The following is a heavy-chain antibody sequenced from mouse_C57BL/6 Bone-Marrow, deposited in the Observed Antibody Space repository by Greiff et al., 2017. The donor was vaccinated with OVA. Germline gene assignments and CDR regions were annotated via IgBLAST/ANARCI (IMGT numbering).Heavy chain of an antibody. D-gene: IGHD2-9*01. CDR2: INPNSKTI. V-gene: IGHV4-1*02. J-gene: IGHJ4*01. CDR3: ARLAYYGFMAY. Sequence: EVKVVESGGGLVQPGGSLKLSCAASGFDFSGYWMSWVRQAPGKGLEWIGEINPNSKTINYTPSLKEKFIISRDNARNTLYLQMSKVRSEDTALYYCARLAYYGFMAYWGQGTSVTVSS. CDR1: GFDFSGYW.